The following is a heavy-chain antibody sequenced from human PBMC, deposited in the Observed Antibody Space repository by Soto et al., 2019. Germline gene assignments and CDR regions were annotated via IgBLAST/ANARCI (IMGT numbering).Heavy chain of an antibody. CDR1: GFTFSSYS. J-gene: IGHJ4*02. Sequence: PGGSLRLSCAASGFTFSSYSVNWVRQAPGKGLEWVSSISSSSSYIYYADSVKGRFTISRDNAKNSLYLQMNSLRAEDTAVYYCARVGVPAAIPNDYWGQGTLVTVSS. V-gene: IGHV3-21*01. D-gene: IGHD2-2*02. CDR2: ISSSSSYI. CDR3: ARVGVPAAIPNDY.